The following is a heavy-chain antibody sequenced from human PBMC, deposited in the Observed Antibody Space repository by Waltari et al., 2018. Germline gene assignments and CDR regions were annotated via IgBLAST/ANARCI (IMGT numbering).Heavy chain of an antibody. CDR1: GFNFSTYA. CDR3: ARVPRGSIIPSLYYFDY. CDR2: ISYDGTYK. Sequence: QVQLVESGGAVVQPGRSLRLSCAASGFNFSTYAMHWVRRAPGKGLAWLSFISYDGTYKYYADSLRGRFTISRDNSKKTLFLQVNSLITDDTALYYCARVPRGSIIPSLYYFDYWGQGTLVTVSS. J-gene: IGHJ4*02. V-gene: IGHV3-30*16. D-gene: IGHD3-10*01.